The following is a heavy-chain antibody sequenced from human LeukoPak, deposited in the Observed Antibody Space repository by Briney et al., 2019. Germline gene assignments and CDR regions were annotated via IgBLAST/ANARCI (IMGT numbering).Heavy chain of an antibody. CDR2: SSWNSGSI. Sequence: PGRSLRLSFAASGFTFHDYAMHWVRQAPGKGLEGVSVSSWNSGSIGYADSVKDRLTISRDNPKNSLYLQMNNRGAEDMALYYCGKGPSGWYGFDYWGQGTLVTVSS. CDR1: GFTFHDYA. J-gene: IGHJ4*02. V-gene: IGHV3-9*03. CDR3: GKGPSGWYGFDY. D-gene: IGHD6-19*01.